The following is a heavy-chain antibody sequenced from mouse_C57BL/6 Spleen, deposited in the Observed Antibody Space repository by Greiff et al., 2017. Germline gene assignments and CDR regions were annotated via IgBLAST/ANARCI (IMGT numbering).Heavy chain of an antibody. V-gene: IGHV1-39*01. D-gene: IGHD2-2*01. J-gene: IGHJ1*03. Sequence: VQLKESGPELVKPGASVKISCKASGYSFTDYNMNWVKQSNGKSLEWIGVINPNYGTTSYNQKFKGKATLTVDQSSSTAYMQLNSLTSEDSAVYYCAREGGDYGYDDWYFDVWGTGTTVTVSS. CDR3: AREGGDYGYDDWYFDV. CDR1: GYSFTDYN. CDR2: INPNYGTT.